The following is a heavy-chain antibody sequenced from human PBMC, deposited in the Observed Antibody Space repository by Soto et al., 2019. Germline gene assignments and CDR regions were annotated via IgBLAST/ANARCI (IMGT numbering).Heavy chain of an antibody. CDR3: ERIPVAADGFYGMDV. CDR1: GFSLSTSGMC. J-gene: IGHJ6*02. D-gene: IGHD6-13*01. Sequence: SGPTLVNPTQTLTLTCTFSGFSLSTSGMCVGWVRQPPGKALEWLALIDWHDDKYYRTSLKTRLTISKDTSKNHVVLSMSNMDPVDTATYYCERIPVAADGFYGMDVWGQGTTVTVSS. CDR2: IDWHDDK. V-gene: IGHV2-70*20.